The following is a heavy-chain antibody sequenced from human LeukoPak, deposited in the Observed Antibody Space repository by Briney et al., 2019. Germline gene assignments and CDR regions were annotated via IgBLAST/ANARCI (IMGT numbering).Heavy chain of an antibody. CDR2: ISWNSGSI. CDR3: AKEGDYCSSTSCYGMDY. D-gene: IGHD2-2*01. V-gene: IGHV3-9*01. CDR1: GFTFDDYA. J-gene: IGHJ4*02. Sequence: GRSLRLSCAASGFTFDDYAMHWVRQAPGKGLEWVSGISWNSGSIGYADSVKGRFTISRDNAKNSLYLQMNSLRAEDTALYYCAKEGDYCSSTSCYGMDYWGQGTLVTVSS.